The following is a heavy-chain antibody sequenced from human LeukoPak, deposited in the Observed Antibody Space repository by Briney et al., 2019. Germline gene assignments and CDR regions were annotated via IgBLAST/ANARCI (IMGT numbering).Heavy chain of an antibody. J-gene: IGHJ4*02. V-gene: IGHV3-30-3*01. CDR2: ISYDGSNK. D-gene: IGHD4-17*01. CDR1: GFAFSSYA. Sequence: PGGSLRLSCAASGFAFSSYAMHWVRQAPGKGLEWVAVISYDGSNKYNADSVKGRFTISRDNSKNTLYLQMNSLRAEDTAVYYCARSLTTVTSFDYWGQGTLVTVSS. CDR3: ARSLTTVTSFDY.